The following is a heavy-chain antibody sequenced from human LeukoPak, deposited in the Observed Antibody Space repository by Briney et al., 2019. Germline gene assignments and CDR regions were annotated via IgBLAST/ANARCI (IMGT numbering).Heavy chain of an antibody. CDR1: GYTFTSYD. CDR2: MNPNSGNT. J-gene: IGHJ6*01. Sequence: ASVKVSCKASGYTFTSYDIIWVRQAPGHGLEWMGWMNPNSGNTGYAQKFQGRVTMTRNTSIRTAYMELTSLTSEDTAVYYCARPGSYCSGGTCSSAHAMDVWGQGTTVTVSS. D-gene: IGHD2-15*01. CDR3: ARPGSYCSGGTCSSAHAMDV. V-gene: IGHV1-8*01.